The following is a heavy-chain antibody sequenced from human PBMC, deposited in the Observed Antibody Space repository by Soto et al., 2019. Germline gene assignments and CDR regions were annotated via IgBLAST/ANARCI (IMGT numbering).Heavy chain of an antibody. V-gene: IGHV4-38-2*02. CDR1: GDSVTNGFY. J-gene: IGHJ5*02. CDR2: VYPSGNT. CDR3: VGYTASQNWFDP. D-gene: IGHD5-12*01. Sequence: SETLSLTCTVSGDSVTNGFYWGWIRQSAGQGLEWLGTVYPSGNTYYNPSVRGRVSMSIDPSKNQFSLSLTSVTAADTARYFCVGYTASQNWFDPWGQGTLVTVSS.